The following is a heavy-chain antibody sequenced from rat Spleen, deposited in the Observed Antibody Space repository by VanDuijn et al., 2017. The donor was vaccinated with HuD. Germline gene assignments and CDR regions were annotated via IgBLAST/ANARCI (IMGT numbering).Heavy chain of an antibody. CDR3: GRHAYYDGYYHWYFDL. CDR1: GFTFSDYN. Sequence: EVQLVESGGGLMQPERSMKFSCAASGFTFSDYNMAWVRQAPKKGLEWVATISYDGSITYYRDSVKGRFTISRENAKSTLYLQMDSLRSEDTATYYCGRHAYYDGYYHWYFDLWGPGTMVTVSS. D-gene: IGHD1-12*03. J-gene: IGHJ1*01. V-gene: IGHV5-7*01. CDR2: ISYDGSIT.